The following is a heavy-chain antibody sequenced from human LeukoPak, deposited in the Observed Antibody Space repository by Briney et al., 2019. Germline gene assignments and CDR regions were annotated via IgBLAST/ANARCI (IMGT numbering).Heavy chain of an antibody. CDR3: VRDGHRLYDYYYYYMDV. Sequence: ASVKVSCKASGYTFTRYGISWVRQAPGQRLEWMGWISAYNGHTNYTQKLQGRVTMTTDTSTSTAYMELRSLRSDDTAVYFCVRDGHRLYDYYYYYMDVWGKGTTVTISS. D-gene: IGHD2-2*02. CDR2: ISAYNGHT. J-gene: IGHJ6*03. V-gene: IGHV1-18*01. CDR1: GYTFTRYG.